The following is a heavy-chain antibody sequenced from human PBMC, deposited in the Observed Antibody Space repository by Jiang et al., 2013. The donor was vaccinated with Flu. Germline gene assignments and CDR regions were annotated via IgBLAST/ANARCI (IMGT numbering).Heavy chain of an antibody. CDR3: RGYYYDSRGSFGWYYGMDV. D-gene: IGHD3-22*01. CDR2: IRSKAYGGTT. J-gene: IGHJ6*02. V-gene: IGHV3-49*03. CDR1: GFTFGDYA. Sequence: VQLLESGGGLVQPGRSLRLSCTASGFTFGDYAMSWFRQAPGKGLEWVGFIRSKAYGGTTEYAASVKGRFTISRDDSKSIAYLQMNSLKTEGTAVYYCRGYYYDSRGSFGWYYGMDVWGQGTTVTVSS.